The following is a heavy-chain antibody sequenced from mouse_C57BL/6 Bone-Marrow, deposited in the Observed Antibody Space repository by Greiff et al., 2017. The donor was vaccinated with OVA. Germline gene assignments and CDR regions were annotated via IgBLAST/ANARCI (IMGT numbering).Heavy chain of an antibody. CDR3: ARYEETGTYDY. Sequence: VQLQQSGPELVKPGASVKISCKASGYSFTSYYIHWVKQRPGQGLEWIGWIYPGSGNTKYNEKFKGKATLTADTSSSTAYMQLSSLTSEDSAVYYCARYEETGTYDYWGQGTTLTVSS. CDR1: GYSFTSYY. CDR2: IYPGSGNT. V-gene: IGHV1-66*01. D-gene: IGHD4-1*01. J-gene: IGHJ2*01.